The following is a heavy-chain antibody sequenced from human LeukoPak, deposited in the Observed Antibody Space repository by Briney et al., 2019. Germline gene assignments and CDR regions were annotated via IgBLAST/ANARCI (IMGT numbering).Heavy chain of an antibody. CDR2: ISYDGSNK. CDR1: GFTFSSYA. CDR3: ARGVVPAPIYYFDY. Sequence: GRSLRLSCAASGFTFSSYAMHWVRQAPGKGLEWVAVISYDGSNKYYADSVKGRFTISRDNSKNTLYLQMNSLRAEDTAVYYCARGVVPAPIYYFDYWGQGTLVTVSS. V-gene: IGHV3-30-3*01. J-gene: IGHJ4*02. D-gene: IGHD2-2*01.